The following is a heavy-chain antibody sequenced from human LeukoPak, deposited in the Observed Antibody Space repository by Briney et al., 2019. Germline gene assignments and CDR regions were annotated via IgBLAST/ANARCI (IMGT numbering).Heavy chain of an antibody. J-gene: IGHJ4*02. V-gene: IGHV1-18*04. CDR3: ARVRNSGFRYVDS. D-gene: IGHD5-12*01. Sequence: ASVKVSCKASGYTFSSYGVTWVRQAPGQGLEWMGWISAYNGNTKYAQKLQGRVTMTTDTSTSTAYMDLRSLRSDDTAVYYCARVRNSGFRYVDSWGQGTLVTVSS. CDR1: GYTFSSYG. CDR2: ISAYNGNT.